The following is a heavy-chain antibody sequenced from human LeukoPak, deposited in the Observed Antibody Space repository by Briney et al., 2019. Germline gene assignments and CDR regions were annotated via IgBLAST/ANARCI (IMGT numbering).Heavy chain of an antibody. J-gene: IGHJ5*02. V-gene: IGHV1-8*01. Sequence: ASVKVSCKASGYTFTSYDINWVRQATGQGLEWMGWMNPNSGNTGYAQKFQGRVTMTTDTSTSTAYMELRSLRSDDTAVYYCARDPGSFLSSSGWLNWFDHWGQGTLATVSS. CDR3: ARDPGSFLSSSGWLNWFDH. CDR1: GYTFTSYD. CDR2: MNPNSGNT. D-gene: IGHD6-19*01.